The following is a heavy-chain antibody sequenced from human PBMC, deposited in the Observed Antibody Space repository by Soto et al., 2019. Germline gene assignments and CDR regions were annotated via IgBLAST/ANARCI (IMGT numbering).Heavy chain of an antibody. Sequence: QVQLQESGPGLVKPSETLSLTCTVSGGSINNYYWSWIRQSPGKGLEWIGFIYYTGSTKYDPSLKSRVTMSLDTPKNQFSLKLTSLTAADTAIYYCAGYSDVVAGAARYFDFWGRGTLVTVSS. V-gene: IGHV4-59*08. CDR2: IYYTGST. J-gene: IGHJ2*01. D-gene: IGHD2-21*02. CDR3: AGYSDVVAGAARYFDF. CDR1: GGSINNYY.